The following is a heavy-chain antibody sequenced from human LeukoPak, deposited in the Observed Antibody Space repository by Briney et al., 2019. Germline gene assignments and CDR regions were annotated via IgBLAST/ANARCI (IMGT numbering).Heavy chain of an antibody. CDR1: GGSISSYY. V-gene: IGHV4-59*01. CDR2: IYYSGST. D-gene: IGHD3-22*01. CDR3: ARASGYVYYYDSSGYYRKYNWFDP. J-gene: IGHJ5*02. Sequence: PSETLSLTCTVSGGSISSYYWSWIRQPPGKGLEWIGYIYYSGSTNYNPSLKSRVTISVDTSKNQFSLKLSSVTAADTAVYYCARASGYVYYYDSSGYYRKYNWFDPWGQGTLVTVSS.